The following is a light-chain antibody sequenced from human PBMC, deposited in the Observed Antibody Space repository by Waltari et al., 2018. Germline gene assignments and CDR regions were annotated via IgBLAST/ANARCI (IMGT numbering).Light chain of an antibody. Sequence: NFMLTQPQSVSESPGKTVTISCTRSSGSIASKDVKRYQQRPGSSPTNLIYEDKQRPSGVPDRFSGSIDSSSNAASRTISGLKTEDEADYYCQSYDSANHWVFGGGTKLTVL. CDR1: SGSIASKD. CDR2: EDK. J-gene: IGLJ3*02. V-gene: IGLV6-57*01. CDR3: QSYDSANHWV.